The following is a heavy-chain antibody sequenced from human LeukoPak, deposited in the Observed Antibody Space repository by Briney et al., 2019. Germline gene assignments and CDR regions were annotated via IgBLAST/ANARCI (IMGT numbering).Heavy chain of an antibody. Sequence: GGSLRLSCAASGFTFSTYGMHWVRQAPGKGLEWVAFIRYDGSNKYYADSVKGRFTISRDDSKNTLYLQMNSLRAEDTAVYYSAKTYIDYDWDYFDYWGQGTLVTVSS. CDR1: GFTFSTYG. D-gene: IGHD3-16*01. CDR3: AKTYIDYDWDYFDY. V-gene: IGHV3-30*02. J-gene: IGHJ4*02. CDR2: IRYDGSNK.